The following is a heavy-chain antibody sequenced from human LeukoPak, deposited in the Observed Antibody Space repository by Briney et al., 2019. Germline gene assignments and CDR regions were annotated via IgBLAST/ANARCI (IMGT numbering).Heavy chain of an antibody. V-gene: IGHV3-21*01. J-gene: IGHJ6*02. CDR1: GFTFSSYS. D-gene: IGHD3-3*01. Sequence: PGGSLRLSCAASGFTFSSYSMNWVRQAPGKGLEWVSSISSISSYIYYADSVKGRFTISRDNAKNSLYLQMNSLRAEDTAVYYCARWPYDFWSGSPLYYYGMDVWGQGTTVTVSS. CDR3: ARWPYDFWSGSPLYYYGMDV. CDR2: ISSISSYI.